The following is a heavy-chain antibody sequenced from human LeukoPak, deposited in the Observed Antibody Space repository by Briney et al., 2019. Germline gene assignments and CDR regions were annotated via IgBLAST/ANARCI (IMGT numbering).Heavy chain of an antibody. J-gene: IGHJ4*02. D-gene: IGHD3-10*01. CDR3: ARGTLGFYYYD. V-gene: IGHV1-69*05. Sequence: GASVKVSCKASGGTVSSYAITWVRQAPGQGLEWMGGIIPIFGTANYAQKFQGRVTITTDESTSTAYMELSSLRSEDTAVYYCARGTLGFYYYDWGQGTLVTVSS. CDR2: IIPIFGTA. CDR1: GGTVSSYA.